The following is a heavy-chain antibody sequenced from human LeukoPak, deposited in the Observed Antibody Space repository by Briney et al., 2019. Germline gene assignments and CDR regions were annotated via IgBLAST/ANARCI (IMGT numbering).Heavy chain of an antibody. J-gene: IGHJ5*02. CDR1: GGTFSSYA. V-gene: IGHV1-69*04. D-gene: IGHD3-22*01. CDR3: ASYYDDSSGIIDGDWFDP. Sequence: ASVKVSCKASGGTFSSYAISWVRQAPGQGLEWMGRIIPILGIANYAQKFQGRVTITADKSTSTAYMELSSLKSEDTAVYYCASYYDDSSGIIDGDWFDPWGQGTLVTVSS. CDR2: IIPILGIA.